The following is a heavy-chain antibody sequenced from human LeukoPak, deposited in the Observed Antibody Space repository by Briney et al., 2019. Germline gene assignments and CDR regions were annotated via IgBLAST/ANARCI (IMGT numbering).Heavy chain of an antibody. D-gene: IGHD3-22*01. CDR3: ARLDDSNFGY. CDR1: GASINSNYYY. V-gene: IGHV4-39*01. Sequence: SETLSLTCTVSGASINSNYYYWGWIRQPPGKGLEWIGSIAYSGSTFYTPSLKSRVTISADTSKSQFSLKLTSVTAADTAVYYCARLDDSNFGYWGQGTLVTVSS. CDR2: IAYSGST. J-gene: IGHJ4*02.